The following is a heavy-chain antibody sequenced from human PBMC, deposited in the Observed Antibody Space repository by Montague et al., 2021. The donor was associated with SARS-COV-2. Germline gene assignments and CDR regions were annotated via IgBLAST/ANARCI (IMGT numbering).Heavy chain of an antibody. CDR2: MAYSGRN. J-gene: IGHJ5*02. Sequence: SETLSLTCTVSGDSINSDTAFWGWVRQSPGKGLEWIGSMAYSGRNFYNGALRSRLTISVDTSKNQFSLELRAVTAADTGLYYCARHDHTDFGNPNWFDPWGQGTLVTVSS. CDR1: GDSINSDTAF. CDR3: ARHDHTDFGNPNWFDP. V-gene: IGHV4-39*01. D-gene: IGHD5-18*01.